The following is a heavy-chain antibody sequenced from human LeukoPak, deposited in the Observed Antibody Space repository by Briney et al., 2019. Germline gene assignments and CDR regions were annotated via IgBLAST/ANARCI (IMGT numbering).Heavy chain of an antibody. J-gene: IGHJ4*02. D-gene: IGHD3-22*01. Sequence: GGSLRLSCAASGFTFSTYTMNWVRQAPGKGLEWVSSITSSSSYIYYADSVKGRFTISRDNAKNSLYLQINSLRAEDTAVYYCARADYYDFHFDYWGQGTLVTVSS. CDR3: ARADYYDFHFDY. V-gene: IGHV3-21*01. CDR2: ITSSSSYI. CDR1: GFTFSTYT.